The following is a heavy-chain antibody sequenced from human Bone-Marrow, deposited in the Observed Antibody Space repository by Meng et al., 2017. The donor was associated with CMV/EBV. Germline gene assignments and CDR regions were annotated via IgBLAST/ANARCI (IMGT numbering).Heavy chain of an antibody. Sequence: GESLKISCAASEFTVSRNYMSWVRQAPGKGLEWVSVIYSDGRTYYADSVKGRFTISRDNSKNTLYLQMNSLRAEDTAVYYFARDPTDSNYGDYWGQGTLVTVSS. CDR1: EFTVSRNY. CDR2: IYSDGRT. D-gene: IGHD4-11*01. CDR3: ARDPTDSNYGDY. V-gene: IGHV3-66*02. J-gene: IGHJ4*02.